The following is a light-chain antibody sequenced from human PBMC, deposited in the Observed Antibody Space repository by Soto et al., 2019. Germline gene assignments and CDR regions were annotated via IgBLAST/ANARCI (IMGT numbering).Light chain of an antibody. Sequence: DIQMTQSPSSLSASVGDRVTITCRASQSISSYLNWYQQKPGKAPTLLIYAASSLQSGVPSRFSGSGSATDVARTISSLQPEDFATYFCQQSYSTFWTYGQGTKVDIK. CDR2: AAS. V-gene: IGKV1-39*01. CDR3: QQSYSTFWT. J-gene: IGKJ1*01. CDR1: QSISSY.